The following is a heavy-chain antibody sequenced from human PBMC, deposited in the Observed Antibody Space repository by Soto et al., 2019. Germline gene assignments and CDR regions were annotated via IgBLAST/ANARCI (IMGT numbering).Heavy chain of an antibody. CDR1: GFSISTSGVG. CDR2: IYWDDDK. CDR3: AHRRGLLATGQGWYFDL. Sequence: QITLKESGPTLVKPTQTLTLTCTLSGFSISTSGVGVGWIRQPPGKALEWLALIYWDDDKRYSPSLKNRLTITKDTSKIQVVLTMTNMDPADTATYYCAHRRGLLATGQGWYFDLWGRGALVTVSS. D-gene: IGHD5-12*01. J-gene: IGHJ2*01. V-gene: IGHV2-5*02.